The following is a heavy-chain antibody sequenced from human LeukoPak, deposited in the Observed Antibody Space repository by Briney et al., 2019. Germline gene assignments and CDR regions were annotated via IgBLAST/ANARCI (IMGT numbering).Heavy chain of an antibody. Sequence: QPGRSLRLSCAASGFTFSSYGMHWVRQAPGKGLEWVAVMSYDGSNKYYADSVKGRFTISRDNSKNTLYLQMNSLRAEDTAVYYCAKDYRPDFGVDTPIDYWGQGTLVTVSS. CDR1: GFTFSSYG. CDR2: MSYDGSNK. J-gene: IGHJ4*02. V-gene: IGHV3-30*18. CDR3: AKDYRPDFGVDTPIDY. D-gene: IGHD3-3*01.